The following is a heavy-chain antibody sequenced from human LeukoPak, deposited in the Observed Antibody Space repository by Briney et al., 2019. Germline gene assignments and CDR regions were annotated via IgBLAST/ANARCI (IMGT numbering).Heavy chain of an antibody. J-gene: IGHJ4*02. Sequence: GASVKVSCKASGHTFTCYYMHWVRQAPGQGLEWMGRINPNSGGTNYAQKFQGRVTMTRDTSISTAYMELSRLRSDDTAVYYCARDLEATSDYWGQGTLVTVSS. CDR1: GHTFTCYY. CDR2: INPNSGGT. D-gene: IGHD1-26*01. V-gene: IGHV1-2*06. CDR3: ARDLEATSDY.